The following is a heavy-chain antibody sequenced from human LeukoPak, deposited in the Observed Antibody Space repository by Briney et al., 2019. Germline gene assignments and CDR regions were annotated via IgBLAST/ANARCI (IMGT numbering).Heavy chain of an antibody. CDR1: GGSISSSNW. D-gene: IGHD6-19*01. CDR3: ARCVAGNDYYYMDV. CDR2: IYDSGSN. J-gene: IGHJ6*03. Sequence: SGTLSLTCAVSGGSISSSNWWSWVRPPPGKGVEGIGEIYDSGSNNYNPSVKSRVTISVDKSKNKVYLKMSTVTAAHTAVYYCARCVAGNDYYYMDVWGKGTTVTISS. V-gene: IGHV4-4*02.